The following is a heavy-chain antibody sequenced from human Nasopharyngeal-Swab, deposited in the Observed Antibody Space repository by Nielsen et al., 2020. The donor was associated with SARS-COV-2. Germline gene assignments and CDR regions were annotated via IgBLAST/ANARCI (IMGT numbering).Heavy chain of an antibody. Sequence: SETLSLTCAVYGGSFSGSYWSWIRQPPGKGLEWIGEINHSGSTNYNPSLKSRVTISVDTSKNQFSLKLSSVTAADTAVYYCAREHSNTIAAPDAFDIWGQGTMVTVSS. V-gene: IGHV4-34*01. CDR3: AREHSNTIAAPDAFDI. CDR2: INHSGST. CDR1: GGSFSGSY. D-gene: IGHD6-13*01. J-gene: IGHJ3*02.